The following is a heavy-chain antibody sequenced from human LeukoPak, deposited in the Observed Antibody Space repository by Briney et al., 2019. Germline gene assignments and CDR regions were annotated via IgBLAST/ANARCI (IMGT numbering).Heavy chain of an antibody. D-gene: IGHD3-22*01. J-gene: IGHJ4*02. V-gene: IGHV4-34*01. CDR1: GGSFSGYY. CDR3: ARDYYDSSGYYAQDY. CDR2: INHSGST. Sequence: SETLSLTCAVYGGSFSGYYWSWIRQPPGKGLEWIGEINHSGSTNYNPSLKSRVTISVDTSKNQFSLKLSSVTAADTAVYYCARDYYDSSGYYAQDYWGQGTLVTVSS.